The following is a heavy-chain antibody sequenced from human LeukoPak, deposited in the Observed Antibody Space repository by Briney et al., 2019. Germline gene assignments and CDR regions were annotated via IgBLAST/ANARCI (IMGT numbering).Heavy chain of an antibody. V-gene: IGHV3-66*01. J-gene: IGHJ6*02. CDR1: GFTVSVNY. D-gene: IGHD4-17*01. Sequence: GGSLRPSCAASGFTVSVNYMGWVRQAPGKGLEWVSVLYTGNRTYYGDSVKGRFTISRDNSKNTLFLDMNSLRAEDTAVYYCVRDFSGDFAIRVVWGQGTTVTVSS. CDR3: VRDFSGDFAIRVV. CDR2: LYTGNRT.